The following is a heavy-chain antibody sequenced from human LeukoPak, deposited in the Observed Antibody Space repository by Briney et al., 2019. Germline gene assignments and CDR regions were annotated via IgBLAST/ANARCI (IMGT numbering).Heavy chain of an antibody. Sequence: PGGSLRPSCAASGFTFSSYWMSWVRQAPGKGLEWVANIKQDGSEKYYVDSVKGRFTISRDNAKNSLYLQMNSLRAEDTAVYYCASSSGGSWNDAFDIWGQGTMVTVSS. D-gene: IGHD2-15*01. CDR3: ASSSGGSWNDAFDI. CDR1: GFTFSSYW. CDR2: IKQDGSEK. J-gene: IGHJ3*02. V-gene: IGHV3-7*01.